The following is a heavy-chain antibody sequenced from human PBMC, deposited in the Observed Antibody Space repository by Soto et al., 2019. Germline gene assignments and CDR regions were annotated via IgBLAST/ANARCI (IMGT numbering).Heavy chain of an antibody. CDR3: ARVMAAMQNWLDP. V-gene: IGHV4-30-4*01. CDR2: IYHTGTT. J-gene: IGHJ5*02. D-gene: IGHD2-2*01. CDR1: GGSISSIDYF. Sequence: SETLSLTCSVSGGSISSIDYFWSWIRQPPGKGLEWIGFIYHTGTTYYNPSLRSRVTISIDTSKSQLSMKLNSVTAADTAVYYCARVMAAMQNWLDPWGQGTLVTVSS.